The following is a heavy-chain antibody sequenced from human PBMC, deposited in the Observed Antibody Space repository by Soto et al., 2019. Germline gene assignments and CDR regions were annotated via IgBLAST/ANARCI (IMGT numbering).Heavy chain of an antibody. CDR1: GGAFSSYA. CDR3: ARGSWLQSWRDAFDI. D-gene: IGHD5-12*01. J-gene: IGHJ3*02. Sequence: SVKVSCKASGGAFSSYAISWVRQAPGQGLEWMGGIIPIFGTANYAQKFQGRVTITADESTSTAYMELSSLRSEDTAVYYCARGSWLQSWRDAFDIWGQGTMVTVSS. V-gene: IGHV1-69*13. CDR2: IIPIFGTA.